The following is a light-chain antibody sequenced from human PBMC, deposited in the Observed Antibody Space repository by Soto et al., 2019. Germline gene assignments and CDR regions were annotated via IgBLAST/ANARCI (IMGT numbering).Light chain of an antibody. Sequence: EIVLTQSPATLSLSPGERATLSCRASQSIGTYLAWYQQKPGQAPRLLIYDASNRATGIPARFSGGGSGTDFTLTISSLEPEEFAGYYCQQRNPLTFGGGTKVDI. CDR2: DAS. CDR1: QSIGTY. CDR3: QQRNPLT. V-gene: IGKV3-11*01. J-gene: IGKJ4*01.